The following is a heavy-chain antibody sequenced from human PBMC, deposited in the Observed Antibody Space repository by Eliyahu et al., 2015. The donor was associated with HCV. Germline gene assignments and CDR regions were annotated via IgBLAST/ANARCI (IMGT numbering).Heavy chain of an antibody. CDR2: INHSGST. CDR1: GGSFSGYY. D-gene: IGHD3-10*01. CDR3: ARGRRLLWFGELMDYFDY. J-gene: IGHJ4*02. V-gene: IGHV4-34*01. Sequence: QVQLQQWGAGLLKPSETLSLTCAVYGGSFSGYYWSWIRQPPGKGLEWIGEINHSGSTNYNPSLKSRVTISVDTSKNQFSLKLSSVTAADTAVYYCARGRRLLWFGELMDYFDYWGQGTLVTVSS.